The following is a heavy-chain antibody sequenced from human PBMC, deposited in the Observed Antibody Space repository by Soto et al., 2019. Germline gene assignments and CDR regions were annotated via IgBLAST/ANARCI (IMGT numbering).Heavy chain of an antibody. Sequence: GSLRLSCAASGXTFSNYGIHWVRQSPGKGLELVAFISYDGNSQYYAESVKGRFTISRDSSKNTLYLQMNSLSTEDTAVYYCAKDRAGRWANGMDVWGQGTTVTVSS. V-gene: IGHV3-30*18. J-gene: IGHJ6*02. CDR3: AKDRAGRWANGMDV. CDR2: ISYDGNSQ. D-gene: IGHD6-6*01. CDR1: GXTFSNYG.